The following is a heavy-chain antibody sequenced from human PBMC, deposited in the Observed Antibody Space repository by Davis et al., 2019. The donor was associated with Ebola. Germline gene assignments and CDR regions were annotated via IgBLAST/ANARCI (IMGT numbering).Heavy chain of an antibody. CDR1: GFTVSSNY. J-gene: IGHJ5*02. V-gene: IGHV4-59*02. CDR3: ARDLAAAGTGWFDP. CDR2: IHYLGNT. Sequence: GSLRLSCAASGFTVSSNYMSWIRQPPGKGLEWIGNIHYLGNTNYNPSLKSRVTMSVDTSKNEFSLKLSSVTAADTAMYYCARDLAAAGTGWFDPWGQGTLVTVSS. D-gene: IGHD6-13*01.